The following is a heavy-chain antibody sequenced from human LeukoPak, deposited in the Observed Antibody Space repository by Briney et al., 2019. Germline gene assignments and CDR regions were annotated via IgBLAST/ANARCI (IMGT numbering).Heavy chain of an antibody. J-gene: IGHJ6*03. V-gene: IGHV3-23*01. CDR2: ISGSGGST. CDR3: ARSSDDYYYYYMDV. D-gene: IGHD2-21*01. CDR1: GFTFSSYA. Sequence: GXXLRLSCAASGFTFSSYAMSWVRQAPGKGLEWVSAISGSGGSTYYAGSVKGRFTISRDNSKNTLYLQMNSLRAEDTAVYYCARSSDDYYYYYMDVWGKGTTATVSS.